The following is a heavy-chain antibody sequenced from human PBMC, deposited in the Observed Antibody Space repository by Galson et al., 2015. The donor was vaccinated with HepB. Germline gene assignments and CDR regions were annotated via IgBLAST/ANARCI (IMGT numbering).Heavy chain of an antibody. D-gene: IGHD4-23*01. V-gene: IGHV1-2*02. CDR2: INPKSGAA. Sequence: SVKVSCKASGYTFTDNYVHWVRQAPGQGLESVGWINPKSGAATSAQKFQGRVTVTTDTSITTAYMELSNLRSDDTALYYCARDAYGRNPFENWGQGTLITVSS. CDR1: GYTFTDNY. J-gene: IGHJ4*02. CDR3: ARDAYGRNPFEN.